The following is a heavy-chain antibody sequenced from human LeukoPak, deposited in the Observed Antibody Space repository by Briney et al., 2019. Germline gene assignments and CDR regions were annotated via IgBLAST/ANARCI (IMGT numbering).Heavy chain of an antibody. J-gene: IGHJ4*02. CDR1: GGPISSSTW. Sequence: SGTLSLTCAVSGGPISSSTWWSWVRQPPGKGLEWIGEINHSGSTDYNPSLKSRVTISVDKSNNQFSLKLNSVTAADTAVYYCARKQWLAVADWGQGTLVTVSS. V-gene: IGHV4-4*02. D-gene: IGHD6-19*01. CDR2: INHSGST. CDR3: ARKQWLAVAD.